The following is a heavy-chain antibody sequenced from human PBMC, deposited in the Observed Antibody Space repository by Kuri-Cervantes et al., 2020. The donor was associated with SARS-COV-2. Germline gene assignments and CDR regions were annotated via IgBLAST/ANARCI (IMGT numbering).Heavy chain of an antibody. Sequence: GESLKISCAASGFTFSSYAMSWVRQAPGKGLEWVSAISGSGGSTYYADSVKGRFTISRDNSKNTLYLQMNSLRAEDTAVYYCAKDYYYDSSGYPRVVVDYWGQGTLVTSPQ. J-gene: IGHJ4*02. CDR1: GFTFSSYA. V-gene: IGHV3-23*01. CDR2: ISGSGGST. D-gene: IGHD3-22*01. CDR3: AKDYYYDSSGYPRVVVDY.